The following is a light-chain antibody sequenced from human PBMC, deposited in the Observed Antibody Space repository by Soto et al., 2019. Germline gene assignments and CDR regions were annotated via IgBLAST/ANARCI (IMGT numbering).Light chain of an antibody. J-gene: IGKJ4*01. CDR2: DAS. CDR3: QQRSNWPCT. Sequence: EIVLTQAPATLSLSPGDRATLSCRASQSVSSYLAWYQQKPGQAPRLLIYDASNRATGIPARFSGSGSGTDFTLTITTLEAEDFAVYYCQQRSNWPCTFGGGTKVEIK. CDR1: QSVSSY. V-gene: IGKV3-11*01.